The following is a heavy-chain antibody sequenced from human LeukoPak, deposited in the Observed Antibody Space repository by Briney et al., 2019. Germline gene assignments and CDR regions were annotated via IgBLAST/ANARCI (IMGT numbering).Heavy chain of an antibody. CDR3: ARDQGLSYDSSGYPHAFDI. CDR2: IIPIFGTA. Sequence: SVKVSCKASRGTFSSYAISWVRQAPGQGLEWMGGIIPIFGTANYAQKFQGRVTITADESTSTAYMELSSLRSEDTAVYYCARDQGLSYDSSGYPHAFDIWGQGTMVTVSS. J-gene: IGHJ3*02. V-gene: IGHV1-69*13. CDR1: RGTFSSYA. D-gene: IGHD3-22*01.